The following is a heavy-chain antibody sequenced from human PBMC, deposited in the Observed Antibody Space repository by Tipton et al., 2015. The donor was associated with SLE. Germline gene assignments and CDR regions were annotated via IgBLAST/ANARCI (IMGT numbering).Heavy chain of an antibody. D-gene: IGHD1-26*01. J-gene: IGHJ4*02. CDR2: IYHSGST. CDR3: AREVGGN. Sequence: LRLSCTVPGGSISSHYWSWIRQPPGKGLEWIGSIYHSGSTYYNPSLKSRVTISVDTSKNQFSLKLSSVTAADTAVYYCAREVGGNWGQGTLVTVSS. V-gene: IGHV4-38-2*02. CDR1: GGSISSHY.